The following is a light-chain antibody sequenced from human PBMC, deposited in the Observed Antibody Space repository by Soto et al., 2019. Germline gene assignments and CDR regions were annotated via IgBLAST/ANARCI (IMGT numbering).Light chain of an antibody. CDR2: AVS. V-gene: IGKV3-20*01. CDR3: QQYGRSPWT. J-gene: IGKJ1*01. CDR1: QSVRXNY. Sequence: EIVLTQSPGTLSLSPGERATLSCRASQSVRXNYXXXXXXXXXXAXRLLIYAVSTRATGIPDTFSGSGSGTDFTLTISRLEPEDFAVYFCQQYGRSPWTFGQGTKVDIK.